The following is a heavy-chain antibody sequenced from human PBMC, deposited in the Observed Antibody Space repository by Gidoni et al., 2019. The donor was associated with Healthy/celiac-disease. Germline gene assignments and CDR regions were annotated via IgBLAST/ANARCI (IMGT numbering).Heavy chain of an antibody. CDR1: GGSFSGYY. J-gene: IGHJ4*02. V-gene: IGHV4-34*01. CDR3: ARSLRGRFFEGY. Sequence: QVQLQQWGAGPLKPSETLSLTCAVYGGSFSGYYWSWIRQPPGKGLEWIGEINHSGLTNYNPSPQRRVTISVDTTNNQFSLKLSSVTAADTAVYYCARSLRGRFFEGYWGQGTLVTVSS. D-gene: IGHD3-3*01. CDR2: INHSGLT.